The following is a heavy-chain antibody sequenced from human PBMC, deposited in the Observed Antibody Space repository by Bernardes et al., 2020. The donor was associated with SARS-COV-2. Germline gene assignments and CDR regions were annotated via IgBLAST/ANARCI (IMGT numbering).Heavy chain of an antibody. CDR3: AKDPMNLAATSGMDV. J-gene: IGHJ6*02. CDR1: VFTFSSYG. V-gene: IGHV3-30*18. Sequence: GSLRLSCAASVFTFSSYGMHWVRPAPGKGLEWVAVISYDGSNKYYADSVKGRFTISRDNSKNTLYLQMNSLRAEDTAVYYCAKDPMNLAATSGMDVWGQGTTVTVSS. D-gene: IGHD6-6*01. CDR2: ISYDGSNK.